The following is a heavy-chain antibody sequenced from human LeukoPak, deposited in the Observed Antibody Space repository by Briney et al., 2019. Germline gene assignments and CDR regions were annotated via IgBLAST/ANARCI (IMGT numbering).Heavy chain of an antibody. CDR2: ISSSSYI. J-gene: IGHJ4*02. D-gene: IGHD3-10*01. Sequence: GGSLRLSCAASGFTFSSYSMNWVRQAPGKGLEWVSSISSSSYIYYADPVKGRFTISRDNAKNSLYLQMNSLRAEDTAVYYCASHRGPDYYGSGSYYNAYFDYWGQGTLVTVSS. CDR3: ASHRGPDYYGSGSYYNAYFDY. V-gene: IGHV3-21*01. CDR1: GFTFSSYS.